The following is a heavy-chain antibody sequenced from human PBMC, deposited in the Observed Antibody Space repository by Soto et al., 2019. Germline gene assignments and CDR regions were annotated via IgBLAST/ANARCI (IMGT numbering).Heavy chain of an antibody. Sequence: QVQLVQSGAEVKKPGASVKVSCKASGYTFTSYGISWVRQAPGQGLEWMGWISAYNGNTNYAQKLQGRVTMTTDTSTSTAYIELRSLGTDDTAVYYCARDWGDYYDFWSGYSNYYYGMDVWGQGTTVTVSS. V-gene: IGHV1-18*01. CDR3: ARDWGDYYDFWSGYSNYYYGMDV. D-gene: IGHD3-3*01. CDR2: ISAYNGNT. J-gene: IGHJ6*02. CDR1: GYTFTSYG.